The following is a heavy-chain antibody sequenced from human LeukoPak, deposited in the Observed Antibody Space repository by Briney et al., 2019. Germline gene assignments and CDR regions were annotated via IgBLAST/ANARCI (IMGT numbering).Heavy chain of an antibody. CDR2: VIPILGIA. J-gene: IGHJ6*02. Sequence: SVKVSCKASGGTFSSYAISWVRQAPGQGLEWMGRVIPILGIANYAQKFQDRVTITADKSTSTAYMELSSLRSEDTAVYYCANSGSYPGGMDVWGQGTTVTVSS. V-gene: IGHV1-69*04. CDR3: ANSGSYPGGMDV. CDR1: GGTFSSYA. D-gene: IGHD1-26*01.